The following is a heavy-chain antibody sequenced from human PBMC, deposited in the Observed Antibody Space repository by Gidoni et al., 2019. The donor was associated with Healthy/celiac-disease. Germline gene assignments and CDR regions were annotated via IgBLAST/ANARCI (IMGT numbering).Heavy chain of an antibody. CDR1: GFTFSSYG. V-gene: IGHV3-30*18. D-gene: IGHD6-19*01. CDR3: AKDSQSSGWVADYFDY. CDR2: ISYDGSNK. Sequence: QVQLVESGGGVVQPGRSLRLSCAASGFTFSSYGMHWVRQAPGKGLEWVAVISYDGSNKYYADSVKGRFTISRDNSKNTLYLQMNSLRAEDTAVYYCAKDSQSSGWVADYFDYWGQGTLVTVSS. J-gene: IGHJ4*02.